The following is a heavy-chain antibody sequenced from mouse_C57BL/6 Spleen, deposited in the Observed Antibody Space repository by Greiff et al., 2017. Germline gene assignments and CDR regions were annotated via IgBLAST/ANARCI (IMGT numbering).Heavy chain of an antibody. Sequence: EVQLQQSGAELVKPGASVKLSCTASGFNIKDYYMHWVKQRTEQGLEWIGRIDPEDGETKYAPKFPGKATITADTSSNTAYLQLSSLTSEATAVYYCARSHSFDYWGQGTTLTVSS. V-gene: IGHV14-2*01. CDR3: ARSHSFDY. CDR1: GFNIKDYY. CDR2: IDPEDGET. J-gene: IGHJ2*01.